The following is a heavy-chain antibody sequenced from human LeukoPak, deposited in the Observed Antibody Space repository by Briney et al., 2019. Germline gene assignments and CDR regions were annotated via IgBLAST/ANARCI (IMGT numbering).Heavy chain of an antibody. J-gene: IGHJ4*02. CDR3: ARDYCSSTSCLFDY. CDR1: GYTFTGYH. Sequence: ASVTVSCTASGYTFTGYHMHWVRQAPGQGLEWMGRINPNTGGTDYAQKFQGRVTMTRDTSISTAYMDLSRLRSDDTAVYYCARDYCSSTSCLFDYWGQGTLVTVSS. D-gene: IGHD2-2*01. CDR2: INPNTGGT. V-gene: IGHV1-2*06.